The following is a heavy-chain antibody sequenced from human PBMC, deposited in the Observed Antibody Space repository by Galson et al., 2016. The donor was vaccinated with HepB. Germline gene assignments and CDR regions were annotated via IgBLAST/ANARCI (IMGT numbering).Heavy chain of an antibody. CDR3: ARDLPYRSSHI. CDR2: IDASVST. Sequence: TLCLTCTVSGASISSGGYYWSWIRQPAGRGLEWIGRIDASVSTNYNPSLKSRVTISVDTSKNQFSLKLSSVTAADTAVYYCARDLPYRSSHIWGQGTMVTVSS. J-gene: IGHJ3*02. D-gene: IGHD6-13*01. CDR1: GASISSGGYY. V-gene: IGHV4-61*02.